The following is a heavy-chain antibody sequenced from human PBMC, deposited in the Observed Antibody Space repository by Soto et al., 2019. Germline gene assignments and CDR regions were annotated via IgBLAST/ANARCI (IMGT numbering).Heavy chain of an antibody. D-gene: IGHD3-22*01. CDR1: GFNFDDYG. CDR2: ISWNSGNI. CDR3: AKGQRGFFDSSGYHKGVFAY. J-gene: IGHJ4*02. Sequence: EVQLVESGGGLVQPGRSLRLACATSGFNFDDYGMHWVRQAPGKGLEWVSGISWNSGNIVYADSVKGRFIISRDNVKNSFYLKMNSLRAEDTALYFCAKGQRGFFDSSGYHKGVFAYWGQGTLVTVSP. V-gene: IGHV3-9*01.